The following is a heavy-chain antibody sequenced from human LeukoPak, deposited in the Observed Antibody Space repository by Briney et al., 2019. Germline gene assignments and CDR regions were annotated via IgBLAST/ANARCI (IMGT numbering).Heavy chain of an antibody. Sequence: PSEALSLTCAVDGGSFSDYYWTWIRQPRGKGLEWIGEINHSGNINYNPSLKSRLTISIDTSKNQFSLKLSSVTAADTAVYYCARGRRWWGQGTLVTVSS. CDR2: INHSGNI. D-gene: IGHD5-24*01. CDR1: GGSFSDYY. CDR3: ARGRRW. J-gene: IGHJ4*02. V-gene: IGHV4-34*01.